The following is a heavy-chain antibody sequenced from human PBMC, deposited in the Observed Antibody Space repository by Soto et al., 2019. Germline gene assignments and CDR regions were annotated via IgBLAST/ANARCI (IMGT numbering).Heavy chain of an antibody. CDR2: TYYRSKWFN. J-gene: IGHJ4*02. CDR1: GDSVSSNSGA. CDR3: ASTMYTTGWYYFDH. D-gene: IGHD6-19*01. V-gene: IGHV6-1*01. Sequence: SQTLSLTCAISGDSVSSNSGAWNWIRQSPSRGLEWLGRTYYRSKWFNDYALSVESRITINPDTSKNQFSLQLNSVTPDDTAVYYCASTMYTTGWYYFDHWGQGXLVTVSS.